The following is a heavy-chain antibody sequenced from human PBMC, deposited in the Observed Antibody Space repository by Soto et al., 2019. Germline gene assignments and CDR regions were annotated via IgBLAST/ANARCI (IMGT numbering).Heavy chain of an antibody. CDR1: GGSIGMFY. CDR3: ERVSAYYSYYLHV. V-gene: IGHV4-59*01. D-gene: IGHD3-3*01. Sequence: SETLSLTWTVAGGSIGMFYGGWIRKPAGKGLEWLGYIYYSGSTNYNPSLKSRVTISVDTSKNQFSLKLSSVPAADTAVYYCERVSAYYSYYLHVCGNGTTVTVSS. CDR2: IYYSGST. J-gene: IGHJ6*03.